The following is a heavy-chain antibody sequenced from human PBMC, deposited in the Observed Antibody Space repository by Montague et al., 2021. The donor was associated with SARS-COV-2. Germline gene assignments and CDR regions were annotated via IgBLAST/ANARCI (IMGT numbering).Heavy chain of an antibody. CDR2: IARSRTT. D-gene: IGHD3-3*01. J-gene: IGHJ6*02. Sequence: SETLSLTCSSQGRGSNDYYGSSHVWTPGTTLECIGEIARSRTTNYSPSLRSRLTLSVDTSKNQFSLKLRSVTAADTAVYFCARGQRQRFSVFGVLAGGPELKHYALDVWGLGITVTVS. V-gene: IGHV4-34*01. CDR3: ARGQRQRFSVFGVLAGGPELKHYALDV. CDR1: GRGSNDYY.